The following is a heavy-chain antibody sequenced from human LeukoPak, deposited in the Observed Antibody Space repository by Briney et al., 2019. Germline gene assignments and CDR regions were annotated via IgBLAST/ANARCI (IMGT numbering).Heavy chain of an antibody. V-gene: IGHV3-49*04. Sequence: PGGSLRLSCTASGFTFGDYALSWVRQAPGKGLEWVGFIRSKAYGGTTEYAASVKGRFTISRDNAKNMLYLQMNSLRAEDTAVYYCPRERAGTDGDIVFDWWGQGARVTVSS. D-gene: IGHD5-24*01. CDR2: IRSKAYGGTT. J-gene: IGHJ4*02. CDR3: PRERAGTDGDIVFDW. CDR1: GFTFGDYA.